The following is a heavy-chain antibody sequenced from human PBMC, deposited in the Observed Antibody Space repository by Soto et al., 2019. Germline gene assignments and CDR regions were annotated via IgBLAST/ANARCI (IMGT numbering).Heavy chain of an antibody. CDR2: ISNSGNTV. CDR3: VKGLDESNGYGDWGMDV. V-gene: IGHV3-48*02. Sequence: PGGSLRLSCAASGFTFSSYSMNWVRQAPGKGLEWLSYISNSGNTVYYADSVKGRFTISRDNAKSSLYLQMNSLRDEDTAVYYCVKGLDESNGYGDWGMDVWGQGTTVTVSS. CDR1: GFTFSSYS. J-gene: IGHJ6*02. D-gene: IGHD5-12*01.